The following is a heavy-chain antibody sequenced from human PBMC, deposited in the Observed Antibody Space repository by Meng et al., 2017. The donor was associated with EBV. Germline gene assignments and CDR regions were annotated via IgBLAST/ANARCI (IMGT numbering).Heavy chain of an antibody. CDR2: VNHAGRT. CDR1: GESFSGYY. V-gene: IGHV4-34*01. CDR3: AEGRGTFDY. J-gene: IGHJ4*02. Sequence: QAQLKPWDTGLLKSSDTPSLTCGLSGESFSGYYCSWVRQSPGKGLDWIGEVNHAGRTNFNPSLKSRVSISLDTSKNQFSLKLNSVTVADTAVYYCAEGRGTFDYWGRGTLVTVSS.